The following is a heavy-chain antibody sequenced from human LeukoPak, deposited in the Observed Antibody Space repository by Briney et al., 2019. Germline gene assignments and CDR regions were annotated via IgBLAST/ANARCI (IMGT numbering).Heavy chain of an antibody. CDR2: VFYSGNS. V-gene: IGHV4-39*01. J-gene: IGHJ4*02. CDR3: ARQPPLDY. CDR1: GGSISSSSYS. Sequence: SETLSLTCTVSGGSISSSSYSWGWVRQPPGKGLEWIGNVFYSGNSYSNPSLNSRVTISVDTSKNQFSLQLSSVTAADTAVYYCARQPPLDYWGQGILVTVSS.